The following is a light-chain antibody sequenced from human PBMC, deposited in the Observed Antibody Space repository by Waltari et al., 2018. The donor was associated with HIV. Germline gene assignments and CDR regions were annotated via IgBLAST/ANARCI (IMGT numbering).Light chain of an antibody. CDR2: GAS. CDR1: QSVSST. V-gene: IGKV3-15*01. J-gene: IGKJ1*01. CDR3: QQYNNWLWT. Sequence: ETVMTQSPATLSVAPGDSATLSCRASQSVSSTLVWYHQKPGQAPRLLIYGASTRATGIPARFSGSGSGTEFTLTISSLQSEDFAVYYCQQYNNWLWTFGQGPKVEIK.